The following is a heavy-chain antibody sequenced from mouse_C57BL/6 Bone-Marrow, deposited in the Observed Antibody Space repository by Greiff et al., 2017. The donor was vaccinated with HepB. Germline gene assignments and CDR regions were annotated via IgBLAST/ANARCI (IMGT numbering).Heavy chain of an antibody. J-gene: IGHJ2*01. CDR3: ARGVTTLFFDY. CDR2: IDPSDSYT. Sequence: QVQLQQPGAELVMPGASVKLSCKASGYTFTSYWMHWVKQRPGQGLEWIGEIDPSDSYTNYNQKFKGKSTLTVDKYSSTAYMQLSSLTSEDSAVYYCARGVTTLFFDYWGQGTTLTVSS. V-gene: IGHV1-69*01. CDR1: GYTFTSYW. D-gene: IGHD2-2*01.